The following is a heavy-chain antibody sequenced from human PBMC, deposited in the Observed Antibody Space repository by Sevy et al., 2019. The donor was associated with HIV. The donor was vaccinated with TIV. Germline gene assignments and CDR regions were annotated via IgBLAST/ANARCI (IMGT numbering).Heavy chain of an antibody. J-gene: IGHJ4*02. D-gene: IGHD3-9*01. CDR2: IKQDGSEK. CDR1: GFTFSSYW. Sequence: GGSLRLSCAASGFTFSSYWMSWVRQAPGKGLEWVANIKQDGSEKYYVDSVKGRFTISRDNAKNSLYLQMNSLRAEDTAVYYCARQGGPIRYFDCLLRSYFDYWGQGTLVTVSS. CDR3: ARQGGPIRYFDCLLRSYFDY. V-gene: IGHV3-7*01.